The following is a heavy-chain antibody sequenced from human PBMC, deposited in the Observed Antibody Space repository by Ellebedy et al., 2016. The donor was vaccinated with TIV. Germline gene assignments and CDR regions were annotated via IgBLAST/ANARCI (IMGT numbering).Heavy chain of an antibody. V-gene: IGHV4-39*07. CDR1: GGSISSSSYY. CDR3: ARDHSTGYSGYDYYYYYGMDV. CDR2: IYYSGST. D-gene: IGHD5-12*01. J-gene: IGHJ6*02. Sequence: MPSETLSLTCTVSGGSISSSSYYWGWIRQPPGKGLEWIGSIYYSGSTYYNPSLKSRVTISVDTSKNQFSLKLSSVTAADTAVYYCARDHSTGYSGYDYYYYYGMDVWGQGTTVTVSS.